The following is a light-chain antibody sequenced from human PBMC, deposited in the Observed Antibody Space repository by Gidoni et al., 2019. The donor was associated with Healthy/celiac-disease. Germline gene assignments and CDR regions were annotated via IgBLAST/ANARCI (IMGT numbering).Light chain of an antibody. CDR2: GAS. Sequence: IQMPQSPTSLSAAVGDRVTITCRASQSSSSYLTWYQQKPGNDPKLLIYGASSVQSGVPSRFSGSGSGTEFTLTISSLQPEDFATYYCQQSYSTRGYTVGQGTKLEIK. CDR1: QSSSSY. J-gene: IGKJ2*01. CDR3: QQSYSTRGYT. V-gene: IGKV1-39*01.